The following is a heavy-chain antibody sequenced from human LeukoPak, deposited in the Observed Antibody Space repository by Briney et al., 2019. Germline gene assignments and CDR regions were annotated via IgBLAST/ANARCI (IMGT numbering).Heavy chain of an antibody. CDR2: ISSSSSYI. J-gene: IGHJ4*02. CDR1: GFTFSSYS. D-gene: IGHD2-2*01. Sequence: GGSLRLSCAASGFTFSSYSMNWVRQAPGKGLEWVSSISSSSSYIYYADSVKGRFTISRDNAKNSLYLQMNSLRAEDTAVYYCARDGVGYCSSTSCLHFDYWGQGTLVTVSS. CDR3: ARDGVGYCSSTSCLHFDY. V-gene: IGHV3-21*01.